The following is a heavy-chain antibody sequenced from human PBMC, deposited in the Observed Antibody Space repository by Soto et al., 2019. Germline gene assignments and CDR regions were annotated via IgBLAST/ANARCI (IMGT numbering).Heavy chain of an antibody. Sequence: GGSLRLSCAASGFTFSSYAMSWVRQDPGKGLEWVSAISGSGGSTYYADSVKGRFTISRDNSKNTLYLQMNSLRAEDTAVYYCARRAEGYCSGGSCYGFDYWGQGTLVTVSS. CDR3: ARRAEGYCSGGSCYGFDY. CDR2: ISGSGGST. V-gene: IGHV3-23*01. J-gene: IGHJ4*02. D-gene: IGHD2-15*01. CDR1: GFTFSSYA.